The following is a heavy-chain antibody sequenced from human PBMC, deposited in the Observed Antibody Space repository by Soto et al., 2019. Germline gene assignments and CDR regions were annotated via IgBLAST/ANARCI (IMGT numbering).Heavy chain of an antibody. D-gene: IGHD6-6*01. V-gene: IGHV5-10-1*01. Sequence: GESLKISCTGSGYSFTSYWISWVRQLPGKGLEWMGRIDPSDSYTNYSPSFQGHVTISADKSISTSYLQWSSLKASDSAMYYCARQYSSIAARRRYYYYGMDVWGQGTTVTV. CDR2: IDPSDSYT. CDR3: ARQYSSIAARRRYYYYGMDV. J-gene: IGHJ6*02. CDR1: GYSFTSYW.